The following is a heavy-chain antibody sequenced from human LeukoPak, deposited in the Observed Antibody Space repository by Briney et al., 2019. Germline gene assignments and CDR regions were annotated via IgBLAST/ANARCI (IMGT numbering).Heavy chain of an antibody. CDR1: VFTFSSYA. V-gene: IGHV3-48*02. D-gene: IGHD4-23*01. CDR2: ISSSSSSI. CDR3: ARGDYGNSFDY. J-gene: IGHJ4*02. Sequence: QPGESLRLSCAPSVFTFSSYAVSWVPQAPGKGLEWVSYISSSSSSIYYADSGKGRFTNYRDNAKKSLHLQMNSLRDEDTDVYYCARGDYGNSFDYWGQGTLVTVSS.